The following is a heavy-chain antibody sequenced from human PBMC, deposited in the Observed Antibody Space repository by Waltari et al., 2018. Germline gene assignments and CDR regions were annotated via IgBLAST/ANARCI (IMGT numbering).Heavy chain of an antibody. CDR3: ARDLSGSYAFYYYYYMDV. J-gene: IGHJ6*03. CDR2: IYHSGST. CDR1: GYSIRSGYY. Sequence: QVQLQESGPGLVKPSETLSLTCAVPGYSIRSGYYWGWIRQPPGKGLEWIGSIYHSGSTYYNPSLKSRVTISVDTSKNQFSLKLSSVTAADTAVYYCARDLSGSYAFYYYYYMDVWGKGTTVTVSS. V-gene: IGHV4-38-2*02. D-gene: IGHD1-26*01.